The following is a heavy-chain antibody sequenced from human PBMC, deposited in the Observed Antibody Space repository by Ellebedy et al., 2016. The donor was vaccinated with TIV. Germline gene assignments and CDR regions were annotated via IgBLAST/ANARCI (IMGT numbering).Heavy chain of an antibody. CDR3: ARAYYGSGTPPGY. V-gene: IGHV1-18*01. D-gene: IGHD3-10*01. CDR2: ISTYNGNT. CDR1: GYTFTSYG. J-gene: IGHJ4*02. Sequence: ASVKVSCXASGYTFTSYGISWVRQAPGQGLEWMGWISTYNGNTNYAQKFQGRVTMTRDTSISTAYMELSRLRSDDTAVYYCARAYYGSGTPPGYWGQGTLVTVSS.